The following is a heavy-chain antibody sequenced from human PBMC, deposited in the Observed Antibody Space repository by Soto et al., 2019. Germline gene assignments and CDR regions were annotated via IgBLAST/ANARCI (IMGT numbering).Heavy chain of an antibody. CDR3: ARDLHDYVSFRFDP. D-gene: IGHD3-16*01. CDR1: GFTFSKYS. CDR2: ISTSSGYR. Sequence: EVQLVESGGGLVKPGGSLRLSCAASGFTFSKYSMNWVRQAPGKGLEWVSSISTSSGYRYYADSVKGRFTISRDNAKKSLYLQMNSLRAEDTAVYYCARDLHDYVSFRFDPWGQGTLVTVSS. V-gene: IGHV3-21*01. J-gene: IGHJ5*02.